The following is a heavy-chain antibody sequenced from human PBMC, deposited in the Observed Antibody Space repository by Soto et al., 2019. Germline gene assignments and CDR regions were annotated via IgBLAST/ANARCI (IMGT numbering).Heavy chain of an antibody. CDR2: ISWNSGSI. D-gene: IGHD3-16*02. V-gene: IGHV3-9*01. CDR1: GFTFDDYA. J-gene: IGHJ4*02. CDR3: AKLHLGELSLGGGFDY. Sequence: DVQLVESGGGLVQPGRSLRLSCAASGFTFDDYAMHWVRQAPGKGLEWVSGISWNSGSIGYADSVKGRFTISRDNAKNSLYLQMNGLRAEDTALYYCAKLHLGELSLGGGFDYWGQGTLVTVSS.